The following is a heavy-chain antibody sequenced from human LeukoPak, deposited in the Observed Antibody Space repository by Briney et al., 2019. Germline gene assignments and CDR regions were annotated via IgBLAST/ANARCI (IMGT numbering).Heavy chain of an antibody. J-gene: IGHJ3*02. V-gene: IGHV4-39*01. CDR2: IYHSRST. D-gene: IGHD5-12*01. CDR3: ARPSGFRAFDI. CDR1: GGSISTSSYY. Sequence: SETLSLTCTVSGGSISTSSYYWGWIRQPPGKGLEWIGSIYHSRSTYYNASLKSRATISADTSKNQFSLKLSSVTAADTAVYYCARPSGFRAFDIWGQGTMVTVSS.